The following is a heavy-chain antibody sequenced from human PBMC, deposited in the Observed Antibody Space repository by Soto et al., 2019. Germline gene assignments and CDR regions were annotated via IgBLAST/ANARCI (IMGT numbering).Heavy chain of an antibody. CDR1: GFSFSTYS. CDR2: ISSGSSTI. J-gene: IGHJ2*01. CDR3: ARDSASYSSSSGSYWYFDL. V-gene: IGHV3-48*02. D-gene: IGHD6-6*01. Sequence: PGGSLRLSCAASGFSFSTYSMNWVRQAPGKGLEWVSYISSGSSTIHYADSVKGRLTISRDNAKNSLYLQMNSLSDEDMAVYYCARDSASYSSSSGSYWYFDLWGRGTLVTVS.